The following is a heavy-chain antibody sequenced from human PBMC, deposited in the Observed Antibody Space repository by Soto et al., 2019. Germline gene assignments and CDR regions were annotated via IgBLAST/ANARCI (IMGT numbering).Heavy chain of an antibody. Sequence: GGALRLSGTASGFIFSSYAMSWVRQAPGKGLEWVSAISASGDNAYYADSVKGRFTISRDRSKSLYLQMKSLRAEDTAIYYCAKFFAAGTRGYFDSWDQGTLVTVSS. CDR2: ISASGDNA. V-gene: IGHV3-23*01. J-gene: IGHJ4*02. CDR3: AKFFAAGTRGYFDS. D-gene: IGHD3-3*01. CDR1: GFIFSSYA.